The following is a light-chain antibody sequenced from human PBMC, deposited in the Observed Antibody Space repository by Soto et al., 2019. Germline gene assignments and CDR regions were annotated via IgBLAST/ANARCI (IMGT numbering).Light chain of an antibody. CDR3: QQYYSTPWT. J-gene: IGKJ1*01. V-gene: IGKV4-1*01. CDR1: QSVLYSSNNQNF. CDR2: RAS. Sequence: DIVMTQSPDSLAVSLGERATINCKSSQSVLYSSNNQNFLAWYQQKPGQPPKLLIYRASTRESGVPDRFSGSGSGTDFTLTIRSLQAEDVAVYYCQQYYSTPWTFGQGTKVEIK.